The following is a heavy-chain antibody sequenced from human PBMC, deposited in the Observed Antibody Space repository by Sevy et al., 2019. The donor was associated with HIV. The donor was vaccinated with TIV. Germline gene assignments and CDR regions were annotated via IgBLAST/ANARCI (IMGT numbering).Heavy chain of an antibody. J-gene: IGHJ4*02. D-gene: IGHD3-10*01. CDR1: GYTFTDYY. Sequence: GESLKISCKASGYTFTDYYMHWVRQAPGQGLEWMGWINPNSGGTNYAQKFQGRVTMTRDTSISTAYMELSRLRSDDTAVYYCARDALLRGGYLDYWGQGTLVTVSS. V-gene: IGHV1-2*02. CDR2: INPNSGGT. CDR3: ARDALLRGGYLDY.